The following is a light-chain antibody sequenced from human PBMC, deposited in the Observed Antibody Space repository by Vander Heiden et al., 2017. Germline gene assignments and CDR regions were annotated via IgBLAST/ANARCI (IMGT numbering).Light chain of an antibody. Sequence: DIQMTQSPCTLSASVADRVTITCRPSQRISSWWVWYQQKPGKAPKLLIYKASSLESGVPSRFSGSGSETEFTLTISSLQPEDFATYYCQQDNSYSCTFGQGTKVEIK. CDR3: QQDNSYSCT. CDR1: QRISSW. V-gene: IGKV1-5*03. J-gene: IGKJ2*02. CDR2: KAS.